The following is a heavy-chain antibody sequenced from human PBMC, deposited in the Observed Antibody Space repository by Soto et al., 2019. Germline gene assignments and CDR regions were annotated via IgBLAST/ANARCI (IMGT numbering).Heavy chain of an antibody. CDR2: IYYSGST. Sequence: LETLSLTCTVSGGSISSYYWSWIRQPPGKGLEWIGYIYYSGSTNYNPSLKSRVTISVDTSKNQFSLNLSSVTAADTAVYYCARHGYCSSTSCSNSRFDPWGQGTLVTVSS. CDR1: GGSISSYY. V-gene: IGHV4-59*08. J-gene: IGHJ5*02. D-gene: IGHD2-2*03. CDR3: ARHGYCSSTSCSNSRFDP.